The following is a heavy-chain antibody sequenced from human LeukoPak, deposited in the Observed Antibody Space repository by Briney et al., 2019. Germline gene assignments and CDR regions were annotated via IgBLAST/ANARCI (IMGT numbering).Heavy chain of an antibody. J-gene: IGHJ4*02. D-gene: IGHD2-2*02. CDR2: INHRGST. CDR3: ARGPCSDTSCYSGFDY. Sequence: SETLSLTCAVSGGSFSYYYWSWIRQPPGKGLEWIGEINHRGSTNFNTSLKSRVTISLDTSKNLLSLKLSSVTAADTAVYYCARGPCSDTSCYSGFDYWGQGTLVTVSS. V-gene: IGHV4-34*01. CDR1: GGSFSYYY.